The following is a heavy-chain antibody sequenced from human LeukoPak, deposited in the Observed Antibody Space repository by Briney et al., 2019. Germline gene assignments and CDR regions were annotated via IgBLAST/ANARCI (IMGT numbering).Heavy chain of an antibody. CDR1: GHRFTNHW. Sequence: GESLKISCEAVGHRFTNHWIGWVRQRPGEGLEWMGIINLGDSETHYTPSFQDQVTFSLDKSTNTAYLQWRTLKAPDTAMYYCARRPYSGSPNWFDPWGRGTLVTVSS. CDR2: INLGDSET. V-gene: IGHV5-51*01. D-gene: IGHD1-26*01. J-gene: IGHJ5*01. CDR3: ARRPYSGSPNWFDP.